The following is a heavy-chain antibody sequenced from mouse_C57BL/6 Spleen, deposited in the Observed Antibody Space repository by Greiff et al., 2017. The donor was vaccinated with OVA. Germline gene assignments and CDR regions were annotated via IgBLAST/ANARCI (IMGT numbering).Heavy chain of an antibody. CDR2: INPYNGGT. Sequence: EVQLQQSGPVLVKPGASVKMSCKASGYTFTDYYMNWVKQSHGKSLEWIGVINPYNGGTSYNQKFKGKATLTVDKSSSTAYMELNSLTSEDSAVYYCARSDGNYGAMDYWGQGTSVTVSS. D-gene: IGHD2-1*01. V-gene: IGHV1-19*01. J-gene: IGHJ4*01. CDR1: GYTFTDYY. CDR3: ARSDGNYGAMDY.